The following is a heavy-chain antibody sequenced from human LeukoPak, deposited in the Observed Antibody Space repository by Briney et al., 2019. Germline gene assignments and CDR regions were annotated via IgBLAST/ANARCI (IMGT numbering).Heavy chain of an antibody. Sequence: ASVKVSCKASGYTFSGYYLHWVRQAPGQGLEWMGWINPNSGGTNYAQKFQGRVTMTRDTSISTAYMELSRLRSDDTAVYYCARVGYYDSSGYYYEVNYFDYWGQGTLVTVSS. D-gene: IGHD3-22*01. CDR1: GYTFSGYY. CDR3: ARVGYYDSSGYYYEVNYFDY. J-gene: IGHJ4*02. V-gene: IGHV1-2*02. CDR2: INPNSGGT.